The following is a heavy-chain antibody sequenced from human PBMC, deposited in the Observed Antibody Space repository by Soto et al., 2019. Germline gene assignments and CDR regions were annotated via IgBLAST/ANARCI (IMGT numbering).Heavy chain of an antibody. CDR1: GDSFASCD. CDR3: AREQGYWGMDV. J-gene: IGHJ6*02. Sequence: ASVNVSCNAPGDSFASCDRRWVRQATGQGLEWMGWMNPNSGNTGYAQKFQGRVTMTRNTSISTAYMELSSLRSEDTAVYYCAREQGYWGMDVWVQGTTVTVSS. CDR2: MNPNSGNT. D-gene: IGHD2-8*02. V-gene: IGHV1-8*01.